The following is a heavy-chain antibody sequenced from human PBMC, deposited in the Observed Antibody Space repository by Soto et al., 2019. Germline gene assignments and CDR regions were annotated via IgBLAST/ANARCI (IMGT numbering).Heavy chain of an antibody. CDR3: ARAKGDFWSGYPDY. J-gene: IGHJ4*02. CDR1: GFTFSSYA. Sequence: QVQLVESGGGVVQPGRSLRLSCAASGFTFSSYAMHWVRQAPGKGLEWVAVISYDGSNKYYADSVKGRFTISRDNSKNTLYLQMNSLRAEDTAVYYCARAKGDFWSGYPDYWGQGTLVTVSS. D-gene: IGHD3-3*01. V-gene: IGHV3-30-3*01. CDR2: ISYDGSNK.